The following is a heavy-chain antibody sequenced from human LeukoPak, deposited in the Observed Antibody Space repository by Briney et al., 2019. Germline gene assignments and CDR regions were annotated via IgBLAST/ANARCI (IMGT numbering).Heavy chain of an antibody. CDR3: ARGRVAAYYYYYYMDV. D-gene: IGHD3-3*01. CDR1: GYTFTSYD. CDR2: MNPNSGNT. J-gene: IGHJ6*03. V-gene: IGHV1-8*01. Sequence: GASVKVSCKASGYTFTSYDINWVRQATGQGLEWMGWMNPNSGNTGYAQKFQGRVTMTRNTSISTAYMELSSLRSEDTAVYYCARGRVAAYYYYYYMDVWGKGTTVTVSS.